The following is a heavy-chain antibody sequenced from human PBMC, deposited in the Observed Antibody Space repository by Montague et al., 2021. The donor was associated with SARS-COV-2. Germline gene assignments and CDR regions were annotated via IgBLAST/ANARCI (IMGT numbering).Heavy chain of an antibody. Sequence: SETLSLTCTVSGGSITTSSAFHWAWVRQPPGQGLEWIGNVHYTGTTYYNPSLRSRVTISVDTSREQFSLRLSSVTAADTAVYHCARLPTGYPNWFDPWGQGTLVTVSS. CDR3: ARLPTGYPNWFDP. CDR2: VHYTGTT. CDR1: GGSITTSSAFH. D-gene: IGHD3-9*01. J-gene: IGHJ5*02. V-gene: IGHV4-39*01.